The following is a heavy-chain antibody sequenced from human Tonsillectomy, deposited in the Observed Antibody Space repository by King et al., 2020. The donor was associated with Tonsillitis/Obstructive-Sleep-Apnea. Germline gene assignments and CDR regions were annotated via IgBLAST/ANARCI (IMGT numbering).Heavy chain of an antibody. D-gene: IGHD1-1*01. CDR3: ARQVAGFYFFDH. Sequence: VQLVQSGAEVKKPGESLKISCKVSGYKFTNFWIGWVRQMPGKGLEWMGIIYPGDSDTRYSPSFQGQVTISVDKSIGTAYLQWSGLKASDTATYYCARQVAGFYFFDHWGQGPLVTVSS. CDR2: IYPGDSDT. J-gene: IGHJ4*02. CDR1: GYKFTNFW. V-gene: IGHV5-51*01.